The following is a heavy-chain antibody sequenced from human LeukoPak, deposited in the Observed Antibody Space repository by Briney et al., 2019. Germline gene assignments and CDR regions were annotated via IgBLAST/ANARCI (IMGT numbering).Heavy chain of an antibody. D-gene: IGHD4-17*01. V-gene: IGHV3-30*18. CDR1: GFTFSSYG. CDR2: ISYDGNSK. CDR3: AKDGGFYGENFDY. J-gene: IGHJ4*02. Sequence: GGSLRLSCAASGFTFSSYGMHWVRQAPGKGLECVAVISYDGNSKYYADSVKGRFTISRDNSKNTLFLQMNSLRAHDTAVFYCAKDGGFYGENFDYWGQGTLVTVSS.